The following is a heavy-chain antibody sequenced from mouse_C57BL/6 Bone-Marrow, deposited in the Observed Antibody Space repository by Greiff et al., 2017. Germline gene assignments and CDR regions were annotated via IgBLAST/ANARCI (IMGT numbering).Heavy chain of an antibody. D-gene: IGHD1-1*01. CDR2: IYPRDGST. V-gene: IGHV1-78*01. J-gene: IGHJ4*01. Sequence: QVQLQQSDAELVKPGASVKISCKVSGYTFTDHTIHWMKQRPEQGLEWIGYIYPRDGSTKYNEKFKGKATLTADKSSSTDYMQLNSLTSEDSEVYFSARSGYYGSSPGDYAMDYWGQGTSVTVSS. CDR3: ARSGYYGSSPGDYAMDY. CDR1: GYTFTDHT.